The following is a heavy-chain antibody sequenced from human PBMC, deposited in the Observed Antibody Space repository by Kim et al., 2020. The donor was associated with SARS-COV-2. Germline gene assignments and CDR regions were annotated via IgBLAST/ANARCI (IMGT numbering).Heavy chain of an antibody. D-gene: IGHD5-18*01. Sequence: GGSLRLSCAASGFTFSSYGMHWVRQAPGKGLEWVAVISYDGSNKYYADSVKGRFTISRDNSKNTLYLQMNSLRAEDTAVYYCAKPLAEYSYGHRPFDYWGQGTLVTVSS. CDR3: AKPLAEYSYGHRPFDY. CDR1: GFTFSSYG. V-gene: IGHV3-30*18. CDR2: ISYDGSNK. J-gene: IGHJ4*02.